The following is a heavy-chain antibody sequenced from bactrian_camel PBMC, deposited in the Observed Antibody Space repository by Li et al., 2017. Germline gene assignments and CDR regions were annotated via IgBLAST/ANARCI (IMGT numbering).Heavy chain of an antibody. CDR2: ISSAGDT. J-gene: IGHJ6*01. D-gene: IGHD4*01. CDR3: AADLLPTIATMTWPDFGY. CDR1: GSTLDDSD. Sequence: HVQLVESGGGSVQAGETLRLSCSASGSTLDDSDISWYRQAPGDECVLVSTISSAGDTYYTPSVAGRFTMSRDSAKNTVYLQMNSLEPEDTGMYYCAADLLPTIATMTWPDFGYWGQGTQVTVS. V-gene: IGHV3S63*01.